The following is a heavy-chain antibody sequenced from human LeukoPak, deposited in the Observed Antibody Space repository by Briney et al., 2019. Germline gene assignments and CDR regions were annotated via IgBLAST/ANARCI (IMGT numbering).Heavy chain of an antibody. CDR1: GYTFSSHG. D-gene: IGHD3-10*01. CDR2: ISDNNGNT. Sequence: ASVKVSCKASGYTFSSHGITWVRQAAGHGLEGMGWISDNNGNTNYAQKLQGRVTVTTDTSTSIAYMELRSLRSDDTAVYYCAREGTAGRYYFDYWGQGTLVTVSS. J-gene: IGHJ4*02. V-gene: IGHV1-18*01. CDR3: AREGTAGRYYFDY.